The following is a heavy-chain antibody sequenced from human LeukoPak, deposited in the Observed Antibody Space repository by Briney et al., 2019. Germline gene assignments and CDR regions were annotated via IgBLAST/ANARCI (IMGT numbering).Heavy chain of an antibody. V-gene: IGHV4-59*01. D-gene: IGHD6-13*01. J-gene: IGHJ6*02. CDR1: GDSISSYY. CDR3: ARDSPKIPLAAAAAQYYYGMDV. CDR2: IYYSGST. Sequence: PSETLSLTCTVSGDSISSYYWSWIRQPPGKGLEWIGYIYYSGSTNYNPSLKSRVTISVDTSKNQFSLKLSSVTAADTAVYYCARDSPKIPLAAAAAQYYYGMDVWGQGTTVTVSS.